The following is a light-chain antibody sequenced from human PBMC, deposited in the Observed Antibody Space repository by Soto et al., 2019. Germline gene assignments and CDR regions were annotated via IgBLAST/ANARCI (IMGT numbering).Light chain of an antibody. Sequence: QSVLTQPPSAPGTPGQRVTISCSGSSSNIGSNTVNWYQQLPGTAPKLLIYSNNQRPSGVPDRFSGSKSGTSASLAISGLQSEDEADYYCAAWDDSLNGPGVVFGGGTKLTVL. V-gene: IGLV1-44*01. J-gene: IGLJ2*01. CDR3: AAWDDSLNGPGVV. CDR2: SNN. CDR1: SSNIGSNT.